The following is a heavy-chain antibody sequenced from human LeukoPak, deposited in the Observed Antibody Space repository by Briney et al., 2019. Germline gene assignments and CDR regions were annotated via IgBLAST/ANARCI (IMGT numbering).Heavy chain of an antibody. CDR2: IRGSGGST. Sequence: GGSLRLSCAASGFTFTGYAMSWVRQAPGKGLEWFQAIRGSGGSTYYADSVKGRFTISRDNSKNTLYLQMNGLRAEDTAVYYCAKDQTNKKRRQGRDDAFDIWGQGTMVTVSS. J-gene: IGHJ3*02. D-gene: IGHD1-1*01. V-gene: IGHV3-23*01. CDR1: GFTFTGYA. CDR3: AKDQTNKKRRQGRDDAFDI.